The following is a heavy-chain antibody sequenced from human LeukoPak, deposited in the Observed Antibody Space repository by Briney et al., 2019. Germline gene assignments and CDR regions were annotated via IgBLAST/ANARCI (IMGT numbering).Heavy chain of an antibody. J-gene: IGHJ4*02. CDR3: TTAPPASGYGDY. Sequence: NPGGSLRLSCAASGFTFSNAWMSWVRQAPGKGLEWVGRIKSKTDGGTTDYAAPVKGRFTISRGDSKNTLYLQMNSLKTEDTAVYYCTTAPPASGYGDYWGQGTLVTVSS. D-gene: IGHD5-12*01. CDR2: IKSKTDGGTT. V-gene: IGHV3-15*01. CDR1: GFTFSNAW.